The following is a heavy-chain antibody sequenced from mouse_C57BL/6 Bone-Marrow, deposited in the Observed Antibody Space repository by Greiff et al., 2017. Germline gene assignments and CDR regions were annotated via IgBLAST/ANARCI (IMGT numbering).Heavy chain of an antibody. CDR1: GYTFTSYW. CDR2: IYPGNSDT. J-gene: IGHJ2*01. V-gene: IGHV1-5*01. CDR3: TVYDYDGGSDY. Sequence: EVQLQQSGTVLARPGASVKMSCKTSGYTFTSYWMHWVKQRPGQGLEWIGAIYPGNSDTSYNQKFKGKAKLTAVTSASTAYMELSSLTNEDSAVYYYTVYDYDGGSDYWGQGTTLTVSS. D-gene: IGHD2-4*01.